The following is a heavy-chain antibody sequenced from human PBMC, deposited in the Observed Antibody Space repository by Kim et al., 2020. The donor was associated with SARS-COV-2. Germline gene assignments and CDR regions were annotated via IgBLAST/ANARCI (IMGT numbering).Heavy chain of an antibody. CDR2: IYSGYST. V-gene: IGHV3-53*01. CDR1: GFTVSSNY. CDR3: AREHSYGNYFDY. J-gene: IGHJ4*02. D-gene: IGHD5-18*01. Sequence: GGSLRLSCAASGFTVSSNYMSWVRQAPGKGLEWVSVIYSGYSTHYADSVKGRFTISRDNSKNTLYLQMNSLRAEDTAVYYCAREHSYGNYFDYWGQGTLVTVSS.